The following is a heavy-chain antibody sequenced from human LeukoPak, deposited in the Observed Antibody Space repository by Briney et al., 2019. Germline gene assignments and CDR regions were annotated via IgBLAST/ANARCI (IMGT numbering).Heavy chain of an antibody. J-gene: IGHJ4*02. D-gene: IGHD5-12*01. CDR1: GGSISSDSYY. CDR2: IYTSGST. CDR3: ARCTITPYYFDY. Sequence: SSETLSLTCTVSGGSISSDSYYWSWIRQPAGKGLEWIGRIYTSGSTNFSPSLKSRVTISVDTSKNQFSLKLSSVTAADTAVYYCARCTITPYYFDYWGQGTLVTVSS. V-gene: IGHV4-61*02.